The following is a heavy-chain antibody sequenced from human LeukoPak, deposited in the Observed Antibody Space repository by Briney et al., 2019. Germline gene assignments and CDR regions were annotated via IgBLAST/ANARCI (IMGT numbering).Heavy chain of an antibody. CDR3: AKGRSEYRDGYGRFDY. J-gene: IGHJ4*02. V-gene: IGHV3-30-3*01. CDR2: ISYDGSNK. Sequence: GGSLRLSCAASGFTFSSYAMHWVRQAPGKGLEWVAVISYDGSNKYYADSVKGRFTISRDNSKNTLYLQMNSLRAEDTAVYYCAKGRSEYRDGYGRFDYWGQGTLVTVSS. D-gene: IGHD5-24*01. CDR1: GFTFSSYA.